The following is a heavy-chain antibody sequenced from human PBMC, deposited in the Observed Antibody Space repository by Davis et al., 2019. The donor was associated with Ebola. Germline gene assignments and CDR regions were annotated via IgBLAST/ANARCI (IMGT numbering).Heavy chain of an antibody. V-gene: IGHV4-34*01. J-gene: IGHJ2*01. CDR2: INHSGST. CDR1: GGSFSGYY. Sequence: SETLSLTCAVYGGSFSGYYWSWIRQPPGKGLEWIGEINHSGSTNYNPSLKSRVTISVDTSKNQFSLKLSSVTAADTAVYYCARDHPSYDSSGYYWYFDLWGRGTLVTVSS. CDR3: ARDHPSYDSSGYYWYFDL. D-gene: IGHD3-22*01.